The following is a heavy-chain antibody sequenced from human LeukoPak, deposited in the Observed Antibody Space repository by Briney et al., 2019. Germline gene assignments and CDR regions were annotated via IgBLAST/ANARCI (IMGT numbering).Heavy chain of an antibody. CDR2: INGNGGSR. CDR1: GFIFEEYG. J-gene: IGHJ6*03. V-gene: IGHV3-20*04. CDR3: ARDPYSGSYGAYYYYYMDV. D-gene: IGHD1-26*01. Sequence: GGSLRLSCVSSGFIFEEYGMTWVRQPPGKGLEWVSGINGNGGSRGYAASVKGRFTISRDNANNSLYLQMNSLRAEDAALYFCARDPYSGSYGAYYYYYMDVWGKGTTVTISS.